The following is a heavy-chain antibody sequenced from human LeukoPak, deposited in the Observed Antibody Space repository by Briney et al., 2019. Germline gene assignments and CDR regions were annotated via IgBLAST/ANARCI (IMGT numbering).Heavy chain of an antibody. D-gene: IGHD5-24*01. CDR2: IYYTGNT. V-gene: IGHV4-39*01. Sequence: SETLSLTCTVSGGSFSSSTYHWGWIRQPPGKGLEWIAYIYYTGNTYYNPSLKSRATISVDTSKSQFSLKLSSVTAADTAVYYCVASKRQSHDPWGQGTLVTVSS. J-gene: IGHJ5*02. CDR1: GGSFSSSTYH. CDR3: VASKRQSHDP.